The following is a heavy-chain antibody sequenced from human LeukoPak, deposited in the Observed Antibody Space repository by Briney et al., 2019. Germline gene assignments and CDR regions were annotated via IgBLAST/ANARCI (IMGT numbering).Heavy chain of an antibody. D-gene: IGHD2-2*01. CDR2: INHSGST. CDR1: GGSFSGYY. V-gene: IGHV4-34*01. CDR3: ARVVVPAATWFDP. Sequence: PSETLSLTCAVYGGSFSGYYRSWIRQPPGKGLEWIGEINHSGSTNYNPSLKSRVTISVDTSKNQFSLKLSSVTAADTAVYYCARVVVPAATWFDPWGQGTLVTVSS. J-gene: IGHJ5*02.